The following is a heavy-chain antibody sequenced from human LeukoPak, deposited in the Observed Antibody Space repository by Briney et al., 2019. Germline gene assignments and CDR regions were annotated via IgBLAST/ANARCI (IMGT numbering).Heavy chain of an antibody. D-gene: IGHD3-10*01. CDR1: GFTFSSYG. J-gene: IGHJ4*02. CDR2: IYYSGST. Sequence: GSLRLSCAASGFTFSSYGVHWVRQPPGKGLEWIGSIYYSGSTYYNPSLKSRVTISVDTSKNQFSLKLSSVTAADTAVYYCARQEGELLWFGELLPVYYFDYWGQGTLVTVSS. V-gene: IGHV4-39*01. CDR3: ARQEGELLWFGELLPVYYFDY.